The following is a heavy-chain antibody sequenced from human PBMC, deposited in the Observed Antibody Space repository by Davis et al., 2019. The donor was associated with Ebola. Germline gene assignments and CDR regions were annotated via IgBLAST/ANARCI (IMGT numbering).Heavy chain of an antibody. CDR1: GYTFTTYD. J-gene: IGHJ4*02. CDR3: ARGRQWLAGVPDY. V-gene: IGHV1-8*01. CDR2: MNPNSGNT. D-gene: IGHD6-19*01. Sequence: ASVKISCKASGYTFTTYDINWVRQATGQGLEWMGWMNPNSGNTGYAQTFQGRVTMTRNTSISTAYMELSSLRSEDTAVYYCARGRQWLAGVPDYWGQGTLVTVSS.